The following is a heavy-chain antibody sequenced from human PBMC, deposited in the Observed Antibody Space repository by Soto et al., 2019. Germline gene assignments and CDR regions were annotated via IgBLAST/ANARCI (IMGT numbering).Heavy chain of an antibody. Sequence: QLQLQESGPGLVKPSETLSLTCTVSGGSISSSSYYWGWIRQPPGKGLEWIGSIYYSGSTYYNPSLKSRVTISVDTSKNQFSLKLSSVTAADTAVYYCARHVEFYSNYYYYYYMDVWGKGTTVTVSS. CDR1: GGSISSSSYY. V-gene: IGHV4-39*01. D-gene: IGHD4-4*01. CDR2: IYYSGST. J-gene: IGHJ6*03. CDR3: ARHVEFYSNYYYYYYMDV.